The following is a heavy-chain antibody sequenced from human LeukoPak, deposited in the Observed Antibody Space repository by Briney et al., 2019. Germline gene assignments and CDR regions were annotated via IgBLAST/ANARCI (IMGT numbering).Heavy chain of an antibody. CDR3: ARILGRTYGSGSYIFDY. CDR2: MNPNSGNT. CDR1: GYTFTSYD. J-gene: IGHJ4*02. V-gene: IGHV1-8*03. D-gene: IGHD3-10*01. Sequence: ASVKVSCKASGYTFTSYDINWVRQATGQGLEWMGWMNPNSGNTGYAQKFQGRVTITRNTSISTAYMELSRLRSDDTAVYYCARILGRTYGSGSYIFDYWGQGTLVTVSS.